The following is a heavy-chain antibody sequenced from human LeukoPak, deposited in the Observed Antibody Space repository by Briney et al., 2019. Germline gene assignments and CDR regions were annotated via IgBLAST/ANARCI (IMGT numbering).Heavy chain of an antibody. CDR2: VYPGDSDI. J-gene: IGHJ4*02. D-gene: IGHD6-19*01. Sequence: GESLKISCKTSGYDFSTYWIAWVRQMPGKGLEWMGIVYPGDSDIRYSPSFQGQVTISADKSITTAYLQWSNLKASDTAMYYCARVRETRTSGWFKHWGQGTLVTVSS. CDR3: ARVRETRTSGWFKH. CDR1: GYDFSTYW. V-gene: IGHV5-51*01.